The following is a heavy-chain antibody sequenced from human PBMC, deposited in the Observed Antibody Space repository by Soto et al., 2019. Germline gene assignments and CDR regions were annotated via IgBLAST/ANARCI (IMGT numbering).Heavy chain of an antibody. V-gene: IGHV3-33*01. Sequence: PGGSLRLSCAASGFTFSNHGMHWVRQAPGKGLEWVAVIAYDGSVEYYSESVKGRFTISRDNAKNTLSLQMNSLRVEDTAVYYCVGDGNNWNDFDYWGQGTLVTVSS. CDR1: GFTFSNHG. J-gene: IGHJ4*02. CDR3: VGDGNNWNDFDY. D-gene: IGHD1-20*01. CDR2: IAYDGSVE.